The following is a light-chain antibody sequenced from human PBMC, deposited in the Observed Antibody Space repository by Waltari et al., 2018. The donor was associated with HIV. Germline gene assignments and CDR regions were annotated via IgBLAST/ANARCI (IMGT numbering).Light chain of an antibody. J-gene: IGKJ1*01. CDR3: QQYDRSPQT. CDR1: QTVSSTY. CDR2: GAC. V-gene: IGKV3-20*01. Sequence: EVVSTQSPGTLSLSPGERATLSCSASQTVSSTYLAWYQQKPGQAPRLLNYGACSRATGSPDRFRGSGSGTDFTLTISRLEPEDFAVYYCQQYDRSPQTFGQGTKVEIK.